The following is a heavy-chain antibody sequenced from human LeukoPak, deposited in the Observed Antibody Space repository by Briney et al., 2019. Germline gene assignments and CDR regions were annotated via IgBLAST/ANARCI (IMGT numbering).Heavy chain of an antibody. Sequence: RGSLRLSCAASGFTFSDYYMNWVRQAPGEGLEWVANIKQDGNEKYYVDSVKGRFTSSRDNANNSLYLQMNSLRVEDTAVYYCAKPITVSGATDGFDIWGQGTMVTVSS. J-gene: IGHJ3*02. CDR2: IKQDGNEK. D-gene: IGHD3-3*01. CDR1: GFTFSDYY. CDR3: AKPITVSGATDGFDI. V-gene: IGHV3-7*01.